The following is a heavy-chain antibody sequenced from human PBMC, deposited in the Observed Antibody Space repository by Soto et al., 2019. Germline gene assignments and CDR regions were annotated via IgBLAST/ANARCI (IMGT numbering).Heavy chain of an antibody. J-gene: IGHJ4*02. V-gene: IGHV1-24*01. CDR3: ASAPTMRGAYVDY. Sequence: GASVKVSCKVSGYTVTELSMHWVRQAPGKGLEWMGGFDPEDGETVYAQKFQGRVTMTNDTSTSTVYMELSSLRSEDTAVYYCASAPTMRGAYVDYWGQGALVTVSS. CDR1: GYTVTELS. CDR2: FDPEDGET.